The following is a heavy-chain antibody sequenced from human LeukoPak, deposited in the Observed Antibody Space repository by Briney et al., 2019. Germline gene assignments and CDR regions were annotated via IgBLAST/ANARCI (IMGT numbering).Heavy chain of an antibody. CDR3: AKAPIIRGSYYGDY. D-gene: IGHD1-26*01. CDR2: ISGSGGTT. CDR1: RFTFSNYA. J-gene: IGHJ4*02. V-gene: IGHV3-23*01. Sequence: GGSLRLSCAASRFTFSNYAMSWVRQTPGKGLEWVSAISGSGGTTYYADSVKGRFTISRDNSKNTLYLQMDSLRAEDTAVYYCAKAPIIRGSYYGDYWGQGTLVTVSS.